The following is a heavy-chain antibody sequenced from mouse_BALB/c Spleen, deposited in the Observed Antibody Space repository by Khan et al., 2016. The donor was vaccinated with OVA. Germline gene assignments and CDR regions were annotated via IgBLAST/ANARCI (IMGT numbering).Heavy chain of an antibody. D-gene: IGHD2-14*01. CDR1: GYTFISYT. V-gene: IGHV1-4*01. CDR3: VRDGAYHRNDGWFAY. CDR2: INPSNGYT. Sequence: VQLQQSGAELARPGASVKMSCKASGYTFISYTIHWIKKRPGQGLEWIGYINPSNGYTNYNQKFKDKATLTTDKSSTTAYLQLSSLISDDSAVYNCVRDGAYHRNDGWFAYWGQGTLVTVSA. J-gene: IGHJ3*01.